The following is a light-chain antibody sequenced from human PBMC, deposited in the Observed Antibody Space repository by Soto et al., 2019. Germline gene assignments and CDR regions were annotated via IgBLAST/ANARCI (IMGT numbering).Light chain of an antibody. CDR3: QHYGSSRCT. J-gene: IGKJ1*01. V-gene: IGKV3-20*01. CDR2: GAS. Sequence: EIVLTQSPGTLSLSPGERATLSCRATQSVSSSYLAWYQQKPGRAPRLLVYGASSRATGIPDRFSGSGSGTDFILTISRLEPEDFAVYYCQHYGSSRCTFGQGTKVDIK. CDR1: QSVSSSY.